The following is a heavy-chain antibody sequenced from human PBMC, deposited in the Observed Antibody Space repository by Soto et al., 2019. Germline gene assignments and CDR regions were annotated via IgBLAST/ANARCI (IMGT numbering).Heavy chain of an antibody. CDR1: GFTFSDYY. CDR2: ISSSGSTI. V-gene: IGHV3-11*01. D-gene: IGHD2-2*01. J-gene: IGHJ5*02. Sequence: GGSLRLSCAASGFTFSDYYMSWIRQAPGKGLEWVSYISSSGSTIYYADSVKGRFTISRDNAKNSLYLQMNSLRAEDTAVYYWTRYISPRDCSSTCCYAGVNWFDPWGQGTLVTVSS. CDR3: TRYISPRDCSSTCCYAGVNWFDP.